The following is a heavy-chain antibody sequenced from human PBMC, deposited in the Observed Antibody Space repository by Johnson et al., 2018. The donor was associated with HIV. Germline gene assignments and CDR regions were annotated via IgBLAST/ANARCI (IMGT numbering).Heavy chain of an antibody. V-gene: IGHV3-7*03. CDR3: TTSYSSGWYGANDAFDI. CDR2: IKHDGSEK. Sequence: EKLVESGGGLVQPGGSLRLSCAASGFTFSSYWMSWVRQAPGKGLEWVANIKHDGSEKYYVDSVKGRFTISRDNAKKSLYLQMNSLRAEDTAVYYCTTSYSSGWYGANDAFDIWGQGTMVTVS. J-gene: IGHJ3*02. D-gene: IGHD6-19*01. CDR1: GFTFSSYW.